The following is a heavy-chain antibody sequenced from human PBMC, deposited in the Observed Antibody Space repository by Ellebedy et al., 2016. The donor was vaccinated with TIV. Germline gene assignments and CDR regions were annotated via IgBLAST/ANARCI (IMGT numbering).Heavy chain of an antibody. V-gene: IGHV3-7*03. J-gene: IGHJ6*02. CDR1: GFTFTDIW. CDR2: INQDGTKT. CDR3: VKYLARAMDV. D-gene: IGHD2-2*02. Sequence: PGGSLRLSCAASGFTFTDIWMTWVRQAPGKGLEWVAHINQDGTKTSYLDSVKGRFSISRDNAKNSLYLQVNSLSGEDTAVYYCVKYLARAMDVWGQGTPVTVSS.